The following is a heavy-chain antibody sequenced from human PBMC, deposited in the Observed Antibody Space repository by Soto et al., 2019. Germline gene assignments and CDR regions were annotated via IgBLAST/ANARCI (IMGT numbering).Heavy chain of an antibody. J-gene: IGHJ6*02. CDR1: GYL. CDR2: IYYRGNT. D-gene: IGHD3-16*01. V-gene: IGHV4-31*02. Sequence: GYLWNWIRQRPGKGLEWIGNIYYRGNTNYNPSLKSRIIMSMDMSENQFSLKLTSVTAAVMAVYYRARGWDYYAMAVWGQG. CDR3: ARGWDYYAMAV.